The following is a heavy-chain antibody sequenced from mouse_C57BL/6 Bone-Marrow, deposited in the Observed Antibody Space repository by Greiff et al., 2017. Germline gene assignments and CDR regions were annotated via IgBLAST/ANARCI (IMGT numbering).Heavy chain of an antibody. CDR3: ARKRNYYGSSYVDYWYFDV. J-gene: IGHJ1*03. CDR2: IYPGGGYT. CDR1: GYTFTNYW. V-gene: IGHV1-63*01. D-gene: IGHD1-1*01. Sequence: QVQLQQSGAELVRPGTSVKMSCKASGYTFTNYWIGWAKQRPGHGLEWIGDIYPGGGYTNYNEKFKGKATLTADKSSSTAYMQFSSLTSEDSAIYYCARKRNYYGSSYVDYWYFDVWGTGTTVTVSS.